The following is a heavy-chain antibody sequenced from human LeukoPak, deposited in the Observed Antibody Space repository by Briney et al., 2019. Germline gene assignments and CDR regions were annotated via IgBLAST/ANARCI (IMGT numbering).Heavy chain of an antibody. CDR3: ARTNSQARDYYYYMDV. J-gene: IGHJ6*03. D-gene: IGHD1-7*01. CDR2: INIDGSNT. Sequence: GGSLRLSCAASGFPFSSYWMHWVRQAPGKGLVWVSRINIDGSNTNYADSVKGRFTISRDNAKNTLYLQMNSLRADDTAVYYCARTNSQARDYYYYMDVWGKGTTVTVSS. CDR1: GFPFSSYW. V-gene: IGHV3-74*01.